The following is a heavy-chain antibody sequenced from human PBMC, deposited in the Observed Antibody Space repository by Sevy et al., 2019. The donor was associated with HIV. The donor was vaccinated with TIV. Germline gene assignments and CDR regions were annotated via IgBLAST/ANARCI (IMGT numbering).Heavy chain of an antibody. CDR1: GFIFTDYL. Sequence: GGSLRLSCAASGFIFTDYLMTWFRHTPERGLGWVATIFQTGGDKYYVDSVKGRFTISRDNAKKSLYLQMNDLRAEDTAVYYCARGSTGNGWQVDYWGHGTLFTVSS. D-gene: IGHD6-19*01. CDR2: IFQTGGDK. J-gene: IGHJ4*01. V-gene: IGHV3-7*04. CDR3: ARGSTGNGWQVDY.